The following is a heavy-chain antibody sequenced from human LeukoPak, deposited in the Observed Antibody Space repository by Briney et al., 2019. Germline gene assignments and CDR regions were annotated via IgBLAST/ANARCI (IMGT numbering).Heavy chain of an antibody. V-gene: IGHV4-4*07. Sequence: SETLSLTCTVSGGSISSYYWSWIRQPAGKGLEWIGRIYTSGSTNYNPSLKSRVTMSVDTSKNQFSLKLSSVTAADTAVYYCARVRIVVVPAAMESYFDYWGQGTLVTVSS. CDR2: IYTSGST. J-gene: IGHJ4*02. CDR3: ARVRIVVVPAAMESYFDY. D-gene: IGHD2-2*01. CDR1: GGSISSYY.